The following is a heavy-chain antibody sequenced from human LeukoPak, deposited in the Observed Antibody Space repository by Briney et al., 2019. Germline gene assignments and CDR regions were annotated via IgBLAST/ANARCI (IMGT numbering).Heavy chain of an antibody. D-gene: IGHD3-16*02. V-gene: IGHV3-23*01. CDR3: AKDDDYVWGSYRSYFDY. Sequence: GGSLRLSCAASGFTFSSYAMSWVRQAPGKGLEWVSAISGSGGSIYYADSVKGRFTISRDNSKKTLYLQMNSLRAEDTAVYYCAKDDDYVWGSYRSYFDYWGQGTLVTVSS. CDR2: ISGSGGSI. CDR1: GFTFSSYA. J-gene: IGHJ4*02.